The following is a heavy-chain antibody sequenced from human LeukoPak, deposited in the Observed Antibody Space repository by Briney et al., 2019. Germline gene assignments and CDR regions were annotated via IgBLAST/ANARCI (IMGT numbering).Heavy chain of an antibody. J-gene: IGHJ3*02. Sequence: ASVKVSCKASGYTFTSYDINWVRQATGQGLEWMGWMNPNSGNTGYAQKFQGRVTMTRNTSMSTAYMELSSLRSEDTAVYYCARVYCSSTSCYLFAFDIWGQGTMVTVSS. D-gene: IGHD2-2*01. CDR2: MNPNSGNT. V-gene: IGHV1-8*01. CDR3: ARVYCSSTSCYLFAFDI. CDR1: GYTFTSYD.